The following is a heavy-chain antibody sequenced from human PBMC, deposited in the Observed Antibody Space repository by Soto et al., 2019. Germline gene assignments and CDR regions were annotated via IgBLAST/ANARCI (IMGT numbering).Heavy chain of an antibody. CDR1: GFTFSSYG. CDR3: AKDFGEYSEIHYGMDV. V-gene: IGHV3-30*18. CDR2: ISYDGSNK. J-gene: IGHJ6*02. Sequence: PGGSLRLSCAASGFTFSSYGMHWVRQAPGKGLEWVAVISYDGSNKYYADSVKGRFTISRDNSKNTLYLQMNSLRAEDTAVYYRAKDFGEYSEIHYGMDVWGQGTTVTVSS. D-gene: IGHD3-3*01.